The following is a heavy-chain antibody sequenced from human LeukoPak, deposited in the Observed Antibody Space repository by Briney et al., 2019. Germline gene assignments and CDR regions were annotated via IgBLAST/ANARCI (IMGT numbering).Heavy chain of an antibody. D-gene: IGHD6-19*01. Sequence: SETLSLTCAVYGGSFSGYYWSWIRQPPGKGLEWIGEINHSGSTNYNPSLKSRVTISVDTSKNQFALKLSSVTAADTAVYDCARGAPYSSGSDDYWGQGTLVTVSS. CDR2: INHSGST. J-gene: IGHJ4*02. CDR3: ARGAPYSSGSDDY. CDR1: GGSFSGYY. V-gene: IGHV4-34*01.